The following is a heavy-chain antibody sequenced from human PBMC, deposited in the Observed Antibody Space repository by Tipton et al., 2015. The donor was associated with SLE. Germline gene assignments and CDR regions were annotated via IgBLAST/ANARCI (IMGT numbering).Heavy chain of an antibody. J-gene: IGHJ4*02. Sequence: QVQLVQSGADMKKPGASVNASCKASGQGLEWMGRLTPNSDDTDYAQKFQGRVTVTRDTSVSTAYMELSRLTSDDTAVYYCARGIAGTSPAWDVWGQGTLVTVSS. CDR3: ARGIAGTSPAWDV. CDR2: LTPNSDDT. CDR1: G. V-gene: IGHV1-2*06. D-gene: IGHD1-7*01.